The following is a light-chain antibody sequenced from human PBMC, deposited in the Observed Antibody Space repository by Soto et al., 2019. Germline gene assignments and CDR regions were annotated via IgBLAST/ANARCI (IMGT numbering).Light chain of an antibody. V-gene: IGLV2-14*01. Sequence: QSVLTQPASVSGSPGQSITISCTGTSSDVGGYNYVSWYQQHPGKAPKLMIYAVTDRPSGVSSRFSGSKSANTASLTISGLQAEDEADYYCSSYTSSSTLFGTGTKVTLL. CDR2: AVT. CDR1: SSDVGGYNY. CDR3: SSYTSSSTL. J-gene: IGLJ1*01.